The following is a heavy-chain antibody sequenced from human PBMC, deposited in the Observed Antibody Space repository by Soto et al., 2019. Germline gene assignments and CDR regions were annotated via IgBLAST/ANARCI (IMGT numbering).Heavy chain of an antibody. V-gene: IGHV4-59*01. CDR1: GGSISSYY. Sequence: PSETLSLTCTVSGGSISSYYWSWIRQPPGKGLEWIGYIYYSGSTNYNPSLKSRVTISVDTSKNQFSLKLSSVTAADTAVYYCARVDSAYYYDSSGSAGYYYGMDVWGQGTTVTVS. CDR3: ARVDSAYYYDSSGSAGYYYGMDV. CDR2: IYYSGST. D-gene: IGHD3-22*01. J-gene: IGHJ6*02.